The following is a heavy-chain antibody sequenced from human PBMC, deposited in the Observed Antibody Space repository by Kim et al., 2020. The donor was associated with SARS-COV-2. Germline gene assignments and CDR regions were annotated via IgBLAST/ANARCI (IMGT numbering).Heavy chain of an antibody. D-gene: IGHD2-15*01. V-gene: IGHV1-69*06. CDR1: GGTFSSYA. CDR3: ARAESEDIVVVVAAPVYYGMDV. Sequence: SVKVSCKASGGTFSSYAISWVRQAPGQGLEWMGGIIPIFGTANYAQKFQGRVTITADKSTSTAYMELSSLRSEDTAVYYCARAESEDIVVVVAAPVYYGMDVWGQGTTVPVSS. CDR2: IIPIFGTA. J-gene: IGHJ6*02.